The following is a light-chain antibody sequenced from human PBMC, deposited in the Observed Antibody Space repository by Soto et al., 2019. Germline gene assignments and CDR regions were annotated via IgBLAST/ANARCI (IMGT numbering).Light chain of an antibody. CDR2: EVI. CDR1: SSDIGGYNY. Sequence: QSALTQPPSASGSPGQSVTISCTGTSSDIGGYNYVSWYQQHPGKAPKLIISEVIKRPSGVPDRFSGSKSGNTAYLTVSGLQVEDEADYFCCSFAATSTHVFGTGTKLTVL. J-gene: IGLJ1*01. CDR3: CSFAATSTHV. V-gene: IGLV2-8*01.